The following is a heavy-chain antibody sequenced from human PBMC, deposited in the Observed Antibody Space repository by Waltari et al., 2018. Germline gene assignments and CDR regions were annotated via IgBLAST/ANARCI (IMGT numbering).Heavy chain of an antibody. CDR1: GLPMRSYH. CDR3: ARGSGSGDSYYGMDV. V-gene: IGHV3-13*01. D-gene: IGHD3-10*01. J-gene: IGHJ6*02. CDR2: IGTAGDT. Sequence: GGVVQAGGSLNSYSAKSGLPMRSYHLTWVRAATGKGLEWVSSIGTAGDTYYPGSVKGRFTISRENAKNSLYLQMNSLRAGDTAVYYCARGSGSGDSYYGMDVWGQGTTVTVSS.